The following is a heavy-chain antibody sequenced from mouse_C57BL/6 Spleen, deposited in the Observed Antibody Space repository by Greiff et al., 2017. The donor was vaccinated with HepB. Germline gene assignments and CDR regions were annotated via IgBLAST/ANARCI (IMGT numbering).Heavy chain of an antibody. J-gene: IGHJ4*01. Sequence: EVKLVESGGGLVQPGGSLKLSCAASGFTFSDYYMYWVRQTPEKRLEWVAYISNGGGSTYYPDTVKGRFTISRDNAKNTLYLQMSRLKSGDTAMYYCARQRTYYGSSYVGAMDYWGQGTSVTVSS. D-gene: IGHD1-1*01. V-gene: IGHV5-12*01. CDR3: ARQRTYYGSSYVGAMDY. CDR2: ISNGGGST. CDR1: GFTFSDYY.